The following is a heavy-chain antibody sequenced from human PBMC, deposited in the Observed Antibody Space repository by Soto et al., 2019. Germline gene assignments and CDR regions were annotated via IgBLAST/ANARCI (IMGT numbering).Heavy chain of an antibody. V-gene: IGHV4-4*07. CDR1: GGSISTYY. CDR2: IYTSGST. J-gene: IGHJ4*02. Sequence: PSETLSLTCTVSGGSISTYYLSWIRQPAGKGLEWIGRIYTSGSTNYNPSLKSRVTMSVDTPKNQFSLKLSYVTAADTAVYYCARSSAGYGSSWYYFDYWGQGTLVTVYS. D-gene: IGHD6-13*01. CDR3: ARSSAGYGSSWYYFDY.